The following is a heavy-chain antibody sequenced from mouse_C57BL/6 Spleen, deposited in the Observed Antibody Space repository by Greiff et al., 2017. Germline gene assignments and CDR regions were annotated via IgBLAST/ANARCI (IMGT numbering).Heavy chain of an antibody. Sequence: QVKLQQPGAELVRPGSSVKLSCKASGYTFTSYWMHWVKQRPIQGLEWIGNIDPSDSETHYNQKFKDKAILTVDKSSSTAYMQLSSLTSEDSAVYYCARYYGSSRYFDVWGTGTTVTVSS. CDR3: ARYYGSSRYFDV. CDR1: GYTFTSYW. V-gene: IGHV1-52*01. CDR2: IDPSDSET. J-gene: IGHJ1*03. D-gene: IGHD1-1*01.